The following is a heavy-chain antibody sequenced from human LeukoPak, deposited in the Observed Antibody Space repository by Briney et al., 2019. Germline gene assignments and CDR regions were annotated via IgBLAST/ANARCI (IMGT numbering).Heavy chain of an antibody. V-gene: IGHV3-74*01. D-gene: IGHD6-25*01. CDR3: ARENLAAAADY. J-gene: IGHJ4*02. CDR1: EFPFSAYW. Sequence: GGSLSLSCAASEFPFSAYWMHWAGKAPGKGLVWVSRIRGDGSMTNYADSVKGRFAISRNNAKNTLYLQMNSLRLEDTAVYYCARENLAAAADYWGQGTVVTVSS. CDR2: IRGDGSMT.